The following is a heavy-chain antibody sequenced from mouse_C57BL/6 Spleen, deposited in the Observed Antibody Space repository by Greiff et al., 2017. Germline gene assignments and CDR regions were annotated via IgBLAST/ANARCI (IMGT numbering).Heavy chain of an antibody. D-gene: IGHD1-1*01. J-gene: IGHJ3*01. Sequence: QVQLQQPDAELVRPGSSVKLSCKASGYTFTSYSMHWVKQRPIQGLEWIGNIDPSDSETHYNQKFKDKATLTVDKSSSTAYMQLSSLTSEDSAVYYCARSPHYDGSSPWFAYWGQGTLVTVSA. CDR1: GYTFTSYS. V-gene: IGHV1-52*01. CDR2: IDPSDSET. CDR3: ARSPHYDGSSPWFAY.